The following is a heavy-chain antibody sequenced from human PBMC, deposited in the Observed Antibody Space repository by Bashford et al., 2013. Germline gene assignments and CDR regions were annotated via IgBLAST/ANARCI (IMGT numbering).Heavy chain of an antibody. D-gene: IGHD2-15*01. J-gene: IGHJ6*02. Sequence: GGSLRLSCSASGFTFSSYAMHWVRQAPGKGLEYVSAISSNGGSTYYADSVKGRFTISRDNSKNSLYLQMNSLRSEDTALYYCTIDLLPGGADVWGQGTTVTVSS. V-gene: IGHV3-64*04. CDR2: ISSNGGST. CDR1: GFTFSSYA. CDR3: TIDLLPGGADV.